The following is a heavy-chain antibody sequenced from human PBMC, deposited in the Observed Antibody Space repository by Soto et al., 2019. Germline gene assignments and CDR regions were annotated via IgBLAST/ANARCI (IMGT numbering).Heavy chain of an antibody. V-gene: IGHV4-39*01. CDR2: ISYSGST. D-gene: IGHD1-1*01. CDR3: ARHLSTTIAPLPFDY. CDR1: GGSISSDSYY. Sequence: SETLSLTCTVSGGSISSDSYYWGWIRQSPEKGLEWIASISYSGSTYYNPTLKSRLIISVDTSKSQFSLKLSSVTAADTAVYYCARHLSTTIAPLPFDYWGQGTLVTVSS. J-gene: IGHJ4*02.